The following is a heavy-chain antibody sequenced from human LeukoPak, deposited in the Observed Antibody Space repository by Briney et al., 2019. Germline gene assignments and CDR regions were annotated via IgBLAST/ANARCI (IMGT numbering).Heavy chain of an antibody. CDR3: ACRKLSSPCFD. J-gene: IGHJ5*02. Sequence: GESLNISCQVPGYGFTSYWIGWVRQTPVKGLEWMASIYSGDSRTGYHPSFQGEVTISADKSISTAYLQGSSQKASDAAIYYCACRKLSSPCFD. V-gene: IGHV5-51*01. CDR1: GYGFTSYW. CDR2: IYSGDSRT. D-gene: IGHD1-14*01.